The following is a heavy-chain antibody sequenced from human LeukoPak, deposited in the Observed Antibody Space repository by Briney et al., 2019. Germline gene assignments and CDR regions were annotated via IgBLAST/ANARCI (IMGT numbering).Heavy chain of an antibody. CDR3: AKGRYYGSGRNYYYYGMDV. V-gene: IGHV3-9*01. D-gene: IGHD3-10*01. Sequence: PGRSLRLSCAASGFTFDDYAMHWVRQAPGKGLEWVSGISWNSGSIGYADSVKGRFTISRDNAKNSLYLQMNSLRAEDTALYYCAKGRYYGSGRNYYYYGMDVWGQGTTVTVSS. CDR2: ISWNSGSI. CDR1: GFTFDDYA. J-gene: IGHJ6*02.